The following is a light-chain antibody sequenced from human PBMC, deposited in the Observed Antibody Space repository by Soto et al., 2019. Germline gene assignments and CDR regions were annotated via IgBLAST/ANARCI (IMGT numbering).Light chain of an antibody. V-gene: IGLV7-43*01. Sequence: QAVVTQEPSLTVSPGGTVTLTCASSTRAVTSGHYPNWFQQKPGQAPRALIYSTNKKHSWTPARVPGSLLGGKAALTLSGVQPEDEAEYYCLLYYGGAQPVVFGGGTKLTVL. CDR3: LLYYGGAQPVV. CDR1: TRAVTSGHY. CDR2: STN. J-gene: IGLJ2*01.